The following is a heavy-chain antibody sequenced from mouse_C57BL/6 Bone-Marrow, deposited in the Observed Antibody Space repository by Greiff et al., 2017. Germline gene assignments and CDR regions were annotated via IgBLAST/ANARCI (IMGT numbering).Heavy chain of an antibody. CDR1: GYTFTSYW. J-gene: IGHJ2*01. V-gene: IGHV1-64*01. CDR2: IHPNSGST. D-gene: IGHD4-1*01. CDR3: DNTHTPGTKGY. Sequence: QVQLQQPGAELVKPGASVKLSCKASGYTFTSYWMHWVKQRPGQGLEWIGMIHPNSGSTNYNEKFKSKATLTVDKSSSTAYMQLSSLTSEDAAVYNCDNTHTPGTKGYWGQGTTLTVSS.